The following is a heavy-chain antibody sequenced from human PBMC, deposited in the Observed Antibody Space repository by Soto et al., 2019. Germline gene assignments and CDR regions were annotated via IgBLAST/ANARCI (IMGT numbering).Heavy chain of an antibody. CDR3: AREYQYGMDV. D-gene: IGHD2-8*01. CDR1: GFTFSTYA. V-gene: IGHV3-48*02. Sequence: GGSLRLSCAASGFTFSTYAMAWVRQAPGKGLQWVSYISTRSSMIHYADTVRGRFTISRDDAKDSLSLQMNSLRDEDTAVYYCAREYQYGMDVWGQGTAVTVSS. CDR2: ISTRSSMI. J-gene: IGHJ6*02.